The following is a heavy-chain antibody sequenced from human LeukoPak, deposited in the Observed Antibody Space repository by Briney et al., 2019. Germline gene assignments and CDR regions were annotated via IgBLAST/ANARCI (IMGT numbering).Heavy chain of an antibody. V-gene: IGHV1-8*01. CDR3: ARAPYSSAPRYFDY. CDR2: MNPNSGNT. CDR1: GYTFTSYD. Sequence: GASVKVSCKATGYTFTSYDINWVRQATGQGLEWMGWMNPNSGNTGYAQKFQGRVTMTRNTSISTAYMELSSLRSEDTAVYYCARAPYSSAPRYFDYWGQGTLVTVSS. D-gene: IGHD6-19*01. J-gene: IGHJ4*02.